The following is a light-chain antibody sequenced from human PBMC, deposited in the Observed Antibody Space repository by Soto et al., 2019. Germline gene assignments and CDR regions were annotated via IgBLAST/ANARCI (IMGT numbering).Light chain of an antibody. Sequence: DLQMTQSPSTLSASVGDRVTITCRASQSISSWLAWYQQKPGKAPKVLIFDASSLESEVPSRFSGSGSATEFTLTISSLQPDDFATYYCQQYSTYPWTFGQGTKVEIK. CDR3: QQYSTYPWT. CDR1: QSISSW. CDR2: DAS. J-gene: IGKJ1*01. V-gene: IGKV1-5*01.